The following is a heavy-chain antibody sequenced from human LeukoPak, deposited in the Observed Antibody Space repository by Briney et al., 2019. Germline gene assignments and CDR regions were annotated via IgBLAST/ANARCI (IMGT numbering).Heavy chain of an antibody. Sequence: GASVKVSCKASGYTFTGYYMHWVRQAPGQGLEWMGWINPNSGGANYAQKFQGRVTMTRDTSISTAYMELSRLRSDDTAVYYCASPPYYGSGSAGDYWGQGTLVTVSS. D-gene: IGHD3-10*01. J-gene: IGHJ4*02. CDR1: GYTFTGYY. CDR3: ASPPYYGSGSAGDY. V-gene: IGHV1-2*02. CDR2: INPNSGGA.